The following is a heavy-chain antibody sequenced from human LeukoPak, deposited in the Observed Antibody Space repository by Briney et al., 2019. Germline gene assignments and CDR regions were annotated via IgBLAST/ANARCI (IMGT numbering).Heavy chain of an antibody. D-gene: IGHD3-22*01. CDR2: IYHSGST. CDR3: ARVYARNYYDSSGFDY. V-gene: IGHV4-4*02. J-gene: IGHJ4*02. CDR1: GGSISSSNW. Sequence: SGTLSLTCAVSGGSISSSNWWSWVRQPPGKGLEWIGEIYHSGSTNYNPSLKSRVTISVDTSKNQFSLKLSSVTAADTAVYYCARVYARNYYDSSGFDYWGQGTLVTVSS.